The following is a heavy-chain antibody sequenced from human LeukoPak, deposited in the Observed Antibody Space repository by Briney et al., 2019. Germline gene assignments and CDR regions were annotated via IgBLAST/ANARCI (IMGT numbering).Heavy chain of an antibody. D-gene: IGHD4-17*01. J-gene: IGHJ4*02. CDR2: ISSSSSYI. CDR1: GFTFSSYS. V-gene: IGHV3-21*01. Sequence: KPGRSLRLSCAASGFTFSSYSMNWVRQAPGKGLEWVSSISSSSSYIYYADSVKGRFTISRDNAKNSLYLQMNSLRAEDTAVYYCARAFYGDYGNRDYWGQGTLVTVSS. CDR3: ARAFYGDYGNRDY.